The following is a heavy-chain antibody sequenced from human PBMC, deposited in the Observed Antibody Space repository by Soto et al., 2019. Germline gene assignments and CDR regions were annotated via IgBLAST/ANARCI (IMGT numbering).Heavy chain of an antibody. J-gene: IGHJ4*02. CDR1: GFTFTNYL. CDR3: AKDTYSRSWYF. Sequence: EVQLLESGGDLVQPEGSLRLSCAASGFTFTNYLMTWVRQAPGKGLEWVSSIDKSGGDTYYADSVKGRFTISRDNSKNTLYLQMNGLRAEDTALYYCAKDTYSRSWYFWGQGTLVTVSS. D-gene: IGHD2-2*01. V-gene: IGHV3-23*05. CDR2: IDKSGGDT.